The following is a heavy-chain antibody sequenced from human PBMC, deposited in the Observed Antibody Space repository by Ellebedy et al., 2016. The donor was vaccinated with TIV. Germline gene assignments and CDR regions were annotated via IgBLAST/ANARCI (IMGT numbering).Heavy chain of an antibody. CDR3: ARDDPLDNGGKDNWFDP. CDR1: GFTFDDYG. CDR2: INWNGGST. J-gene: IGHJ5*02. D-gene: IGHD4-23*01. Sequence: GESLKISCAASGFTFDDYGMSWVRQAPGKGLEWVSGINWNGGSTGYTDSVKGRFTISRDNAKNSLYLQMNSLRAEDTALYYCARDDPLDNGGKDNWFDPWGQGTLVTVSS. V-gene: IGHV3-20*04.